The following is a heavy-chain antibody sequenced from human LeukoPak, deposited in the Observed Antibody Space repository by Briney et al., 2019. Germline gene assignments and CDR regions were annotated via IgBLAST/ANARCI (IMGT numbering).Heavy chain of an antibody. J-gene: IGHJ4*02. D-gene: IGHD4-23*01. CDR3: AKDDYGGNQALYY. CDR1: DFTSISYA. CDR2: IWYDGSNK. V-gene: IGHV3-33*06. Sequence: PGGSWRFSCAAPDFTSISYAMNGSRQAPAKGREGGAVIWYDGSNKYYADSVKGRFTISRDNSKNTLYLQMNGLRAEDTAVYYCAKDDYGGNQALYYWGQGTLVTVSS.